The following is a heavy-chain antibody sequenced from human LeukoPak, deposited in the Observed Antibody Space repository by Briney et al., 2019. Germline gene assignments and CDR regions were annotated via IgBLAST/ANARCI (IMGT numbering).Heavy chain of an antibody. CDR3: ARDSRQVTKSVGLDY. Sequence: GGSLRLSCAASGFTFSSYAMHWVRQAPGKGLEWVSVISYDGSNKYYADSVKGRFTISRDNSKNTLYLQMNSLRAEDTAVYYCARDSRQVTKSVGLDYWGEGTLVTVSS. J-gene: IGHJ4*02. V-gene: IGHV3-30-3*01. D-gene: IGHD4-17*01. CDR2: ISYDGSNK. CDR1: GFTFSSYA.